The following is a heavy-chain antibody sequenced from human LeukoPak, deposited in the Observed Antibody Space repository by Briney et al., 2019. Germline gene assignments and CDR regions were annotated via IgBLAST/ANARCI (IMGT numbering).Heavy chain of an antibody. J-gene: IGHJ4*02. CDR3: ARGGDTSNWYPGYFDY. CDR1: GFTFINYW. V-gene: IGHV3-74*01. D-gene: IGHD6-13*01. Sequence: GGSLRLSCAASGFTFINYWMHWVHEAPGKGPVGVSRTKSEGSRTRFADSVQGRFPISRDNGKNTVYLQMNSLRAEDTAVYYCARGGDTSNWYPGYFDYWGQGALVTVSS. CDR2: TKSEGSRT.